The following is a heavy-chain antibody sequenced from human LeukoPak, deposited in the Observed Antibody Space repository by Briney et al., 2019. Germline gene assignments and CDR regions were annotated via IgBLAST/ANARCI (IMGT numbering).Heavy chain of an antibody. Sequence: GGSLRLSCAASGFTFTNYAVNWVRQAPGKGLEWVSGISGSGDTTYYADSVKGRFTISRDNFKNTLHVQMNSLRADDTAVYYCAKGIVPWGGNGFDIWGQGTTVTVSS. V-gene: IGHV3-23*01. CDR2: ISGSGDTT. J-gene: IGHJ3*02. CDR3: AKGIVPWGGNGFDI. CDR1: GFTFTNYA. D-gene: IGHD3-16*01.